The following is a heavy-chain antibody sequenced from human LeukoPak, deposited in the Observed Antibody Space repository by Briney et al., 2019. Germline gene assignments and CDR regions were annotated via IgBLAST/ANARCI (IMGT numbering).Heavy chain of an antibody. CDR1: GFTFSNYG. V-gene: IGHV3-30*02. CDR2: IPYDGTNK. Sequence: GGSLRLSCAPSGFTFSNYGMHWVRQAPGKGLEWVAFIPYDGTNKYYADSVKGRFTISRDNSKNTLYLQMNSLRAADTALYYCVQGTRRGAITMVRGVIGKSYYFDSWGQGTLVTVSS. J-gene: IGHJ4*02. D-gene: IGHD3-10*01. CDR3: VQGTRRGAITMVRGVIGKSYYFDS.